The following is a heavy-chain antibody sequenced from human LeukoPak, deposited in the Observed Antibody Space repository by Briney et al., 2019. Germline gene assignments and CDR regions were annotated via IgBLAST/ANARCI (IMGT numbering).Heavy chain of an antibody. V-gene: IGHV1-8*03. Sequence: GASVKVSCKASGYTFTSYDISWVRQATGQGLEWMGWMNPNSGNTGYAQKFQGRVTITRNTSISTAYMELRSLRSDDTAMYYCARDRPPGRGYYPVSPFDFWGQGTLVIVSS. J-gene: IGHJ4*02. CDR2: MNPNSGNT. CDR1: GYTFTSYD. CDR3: ARDRPPGRGYYPVSPFDF. D-gene: IGHD3-3*01.